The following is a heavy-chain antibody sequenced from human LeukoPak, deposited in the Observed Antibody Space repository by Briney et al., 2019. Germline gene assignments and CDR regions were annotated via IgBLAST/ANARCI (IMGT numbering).Heavy chain of an antibody. Sequence: GGSLRLSCAASGFTFSSYAMSRVRQAPGKGLKWVSAISTGGSNTYYADSVKGRFTISRDNSKNTLYLHMDSLRAEDTAVYYCARDGNIIRGAPSDYWGQGTLVTVSS. CDR1: GFTFSSYA. D-gene: IGHD3-10*01. CDR2: ISTGGSNT. CDR3: ARDGNIIRGAPSDY. V-gene: IGHV3-23*01. J-gene: IGHJ4*02.